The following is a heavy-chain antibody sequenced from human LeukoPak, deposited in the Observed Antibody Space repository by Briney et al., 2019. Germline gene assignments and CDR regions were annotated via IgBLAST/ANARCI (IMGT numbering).Heavy chain of an antibody. CDR1: GYSFTSYW. D-gene: IGHD4-23*01. Sequence: GESLKISCKGSGYSFTSYWIGWVRQMPGKGLEWMGIIYPGDSDTRYSPSFQGQVTISADKSISTAYLQWSSLKASDTAMYYCARPFPSYGGNEWVQDYWGQGTLVTVSS. V-gene: IGHV5-51*01. CDR3: ARPFPSYGGNEWVQDY. CDR2: IYPGDSDT. J-gene: IGHJ4*02.